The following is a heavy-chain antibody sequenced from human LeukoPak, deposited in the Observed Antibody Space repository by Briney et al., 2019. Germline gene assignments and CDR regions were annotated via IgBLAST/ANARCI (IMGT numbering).Heavy chain of an antibody. CDR1: GFTFGDYA. Sequence: GGSLRLSCTASGFTFGDYAMSWVRQAPGKGLEWVGFIRSKAYGGTTQYAASVEGRFTISRDDSKSIAYLQMNSLETEDTAVYYCLKSYYYDSTGYSDYWGQGTLVTVSS. CDR3: LKSYYYDSTGYSDY. D-gene: IGHD3-22*01. CDR2: IRSKAYGGTT. V-gene: IGHV3-49*04. J-gene: IGHJ4*02.